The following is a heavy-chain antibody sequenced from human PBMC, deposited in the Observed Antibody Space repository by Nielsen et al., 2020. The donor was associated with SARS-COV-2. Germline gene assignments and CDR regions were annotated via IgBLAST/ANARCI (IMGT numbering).Heavy chain of an antibody. J-gene: IGHJ3*02. CDR1: GDSVSSDSAA. Sequence: SQTLSFTCAISGDSVSSDSAAWNWIRQSPSRGLEWLGRTFYRSKWFNDYAISVKSRITISPDTSKNQFSLQLNSVTPEDTAVYYCSRSSWNDVRDAFDIWGQGAPVTVSS. CDR3: SRSSWNDVRDAFDI. V-gene: IGHV6-1*01. D-gene: IGHD1-1*01. CDR2: TFYRSKWFN.